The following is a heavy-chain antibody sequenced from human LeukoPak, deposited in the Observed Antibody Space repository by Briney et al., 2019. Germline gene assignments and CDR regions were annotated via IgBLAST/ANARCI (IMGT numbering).Heavy chain of an antibody. CDR2: ISVRSNYI. J-gene: IGHJ4*02. Sequence: NTGGSLRLSCVASGYTFSSYSINWVRQAPGKGLEWVSSISVRSNYIYYADSVRGRFSISRDDARDPLYLQMNSLRAEDTAVYYCVRLRRNSDTSGFYYYYDFWGQGTLVTVSS. V-gene: IGHV3-21*01. CDR1: GYTFSSYS. CDR3: VRLRRNSDTSGFYYYYDF. D-gene: IGHD3-22*01.